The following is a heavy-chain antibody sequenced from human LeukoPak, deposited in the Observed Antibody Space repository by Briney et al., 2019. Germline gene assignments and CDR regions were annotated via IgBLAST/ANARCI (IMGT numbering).Heavy chain of an antibody. Sequence: SETLSLTCAVYGGSFSGYYWSWIRQPPGKGLEWIGESDHSGSTNYNPSLKSRVTISVDTSKNQFSLKLSSVTAADTAVYYCARGRSIGDSSSWYFAFDIWGQGTMVTVSS. CDR1: GGSFSGYY. CDR2: SDHSGST. D-gene: IGHD6-13*01. J-gene: IGHJ3*02. V-gene: IGHV4-34*01. CDR3: ARGRSIGDSSSWYFAFDI.